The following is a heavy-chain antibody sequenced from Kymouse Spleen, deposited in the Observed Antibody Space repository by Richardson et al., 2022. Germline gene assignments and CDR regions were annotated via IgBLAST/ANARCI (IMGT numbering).Heavy chain of an antibody. CDR3: ARKRAARPYYGMDV. D-gene: IGHD6-6*01. CDR1: GFTFSSYG. Sequence: QVQLVESGGGVVQPGRSLRLSCAASGFTFSSYGMHWVRQAPGKGLEWVAVIWYDGSNKYYADSVKGRFTISRDNSKNTLYLQMNSLRAEDTAVYYCARKRAARPYYGMDVWGQGTTVTVSS. CDR2: IWYDGSNK. V-gene: IGHV3-33*01. J-gene: IGHJ6*02.